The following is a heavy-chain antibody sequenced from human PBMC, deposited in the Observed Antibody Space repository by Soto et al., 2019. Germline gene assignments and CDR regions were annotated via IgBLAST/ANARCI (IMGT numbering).Heavy chain of an antibody. V-gene: IGHV3-23*01. CDR3: ARDGPIPRPRNFALTGYLGSNYYYYGMDV. CDR2: ISGGGGNI. J-gene: IGHJ6*02. Sequence: ETLSLTCTVSGGSISSYYWSWVRQAPGKGLEWVSVISGGGGNIYYVDSVKGRFTISRDNSKNTLYLQMNSLRAEDTAVYYCARDGPIPRPRNFALTGYLGSNYYYYGMDVWGQGTTVTVSS. CDR1: GGSISSYY. D-gene: IGHD3-9*01.